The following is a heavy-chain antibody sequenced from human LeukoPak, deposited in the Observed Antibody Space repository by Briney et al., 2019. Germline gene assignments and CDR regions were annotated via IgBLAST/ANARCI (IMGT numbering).Heavy chain of an antibody. D-gene: IGHD3-9*01. CDR1: GLTFSNAW. J-gene: IGHJ4*02. V-gene: IGHV3-15*01. CDR3: TTDPYDILTGSSYYYFDY. Sequence: GGSLRLSCAASGLTFSNAWMSWVRQEPGKGLEWVGRIKSKTDGGTTDYAAPVKGRFTISRADSKNTLYLQMNSLKTEDTAVYYCTTDPYDILTGSSYYYFDYGGQGTLVTVSS. CDR2: IKSKTDGGTT.